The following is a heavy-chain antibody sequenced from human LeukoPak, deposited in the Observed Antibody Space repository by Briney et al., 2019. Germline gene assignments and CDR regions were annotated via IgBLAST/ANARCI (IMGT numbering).Heavy chain of an antibody. D-gene: IGHD4-17*01. Sequence: SETLSLTCTVSGGSISSSSYYWGWIRQPPGKGLEWIGEINHSGSTNYNPSLKSRVTISVDTSKNQFSLKLSSVTAADTAVYYCARVGRPRTRYYGDLGYWGQGTLVTVSS. CDR2: INHSGST. J-gene: IGHJ4*02. CDR3: ARVGRPRTRYYGDLGY. V-gene: IGHV4-39*07. CDR1: GGSISSSSYY.